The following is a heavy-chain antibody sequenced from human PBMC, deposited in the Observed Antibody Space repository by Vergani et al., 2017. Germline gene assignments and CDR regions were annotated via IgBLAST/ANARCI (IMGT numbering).Heavy chain of an antibody. CDR3: ARAIDSTGISYYFDY. J-gene: IGHJ4*02. CDR1: GGSISSSNW. V-gene: IGHV4-4*02. CDR2: IYYSGST. Sequence: QVQLQESGPGLVKPSGTLSLTCAVSGGSISSSNWWSWVRQHPGKGLEWIGYIYYSGSTYYNPSLKSRVTIAVDTSKNQFSLKLSSVTAADTAVYYCARAIDSTGISYYFDYWGQGTLVTVSS. D-gene: IGHD6-6*01.